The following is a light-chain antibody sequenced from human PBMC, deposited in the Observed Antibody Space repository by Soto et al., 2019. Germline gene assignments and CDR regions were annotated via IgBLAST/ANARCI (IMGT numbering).Light chain of an antibody. V-gene: IGKV3-20*01. CDR2: GAS. CDR1: QSISIN. J-gene: IGKJ1*01. Sequence: EIVLTQSPGTLSVSPGDRVTLSCRASQSISINLAWYQHKPGQAPRLLIYGASIRTTGFPARFSGSGSGTEFILTISRLEPEDFAVYYCQQYGSSPWTFGQGTK. CDR3: QQYGSSPWT.